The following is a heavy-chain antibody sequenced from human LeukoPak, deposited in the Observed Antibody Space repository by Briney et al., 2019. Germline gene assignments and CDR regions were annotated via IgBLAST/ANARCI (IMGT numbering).Heavy chain of an antibody. CDR2: MDPNSGNT. Sequence: ASVKVSCKAYGDTLTSHDFNWVRQAPGQGLEWMGWMDPNSGNTGYSQKFQGRVTMTRNTSISTAYTELRSLRSEDTAVYYCAKSLPGIAAQWGQGTLVMFSS. J-gene: IGHJ4*02. CDR1: GDTLTSHD. CDR3: AKSLPGIAAQ. V-gene: IGHV1-8*01. D-gene: IGHD6-6*01.